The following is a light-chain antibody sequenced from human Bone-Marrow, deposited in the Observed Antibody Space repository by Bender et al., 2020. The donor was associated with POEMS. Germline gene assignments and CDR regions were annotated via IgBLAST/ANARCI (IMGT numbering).Light chain of an antibody. CDR2: KDT. CDR1: ALPKQY. J-gene: IGLJ1*01. CDR3: QSTDSTDTSSYV. Sequence: SYELTQPPSVSVSPGQTARITCSGDALPKQYAYWYQQKPGQAPVLLIYKDTERPSGIPERFSGSSSGTTVTLTISGVQAEDEADYYCQSTDSTDTSSYVFGPGTKVTVL. V-gene: IGLV3-25*03.